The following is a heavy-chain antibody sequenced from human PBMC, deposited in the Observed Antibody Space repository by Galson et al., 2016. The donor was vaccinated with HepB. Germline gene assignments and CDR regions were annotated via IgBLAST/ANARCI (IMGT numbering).Heavy chain of an antibody. J-gene: IGHJ4*02. Sequence: SLRLSCAASGFTFSTYTMRWVRQAPGKGLEWVSSISGNDGYTDYADSVKGRFTISRDNSKNTLYLQMNSLRVEDTAAYYCAKALMNKRGADYWGQGTLVTVSS. CDR1: GFTFSTYT. D-gene: IGHD3-10*01. CDR2: ISGNDGYT. CDR3: AKALMNKRGADY. V-gene: IGHV3-23*01.